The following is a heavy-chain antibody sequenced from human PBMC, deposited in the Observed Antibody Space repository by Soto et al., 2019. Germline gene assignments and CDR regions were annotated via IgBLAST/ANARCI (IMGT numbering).Heavy chain of an antibody. CDR3: ARAYCSGGRCYYYYYYMDV. V-gene: IGHV3-21*01. D-gene: IGHD2-15*01. CDR2: INSSSSNT. CDR1: VFPYSRYS. J-gene: IGHJ6*03. Sequence: GSLTLSCASSVFPYSRYSMNWFRQAPGKGLEWVSPINSSSSNTCYADSVKGRFTISRDNAKNTLYLQMNSLRAEDTAVYYCARAYCSGGRCYYYYYYMDVWGKGTTVTVS.